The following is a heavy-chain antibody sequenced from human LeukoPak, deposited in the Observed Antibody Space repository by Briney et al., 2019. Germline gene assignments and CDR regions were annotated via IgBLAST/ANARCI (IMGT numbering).Heavy chain of an antibody. V-gene: IGHV1-24*01. CDR1: GYTFTSYG. Sequence: ASVKVSCKASGYTFTSYGISWVRQAPGQGLEWMGGFDPEDGETIYAQKFQGRVTMTEDTSTDTAYMELSSLRSEDTAVYYCATDLMSMGSGYCSGGSCYSDDYWGQGTLVTVSS. CDR2: FDPEDGET. D-gene: IGHD2-15*01. CDR3: ATDLMSMGSGYCSGGSCYSDDY. J-gene: IGHJ4*02.